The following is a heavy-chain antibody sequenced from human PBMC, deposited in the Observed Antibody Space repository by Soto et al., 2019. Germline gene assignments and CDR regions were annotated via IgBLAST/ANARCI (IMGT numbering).Heavy chain of an antibody. CDR3: ARVPTIFGVVINIYGMDV. D-gene: IGHD3-3*01. CDR2: INPNSGGT. V-gene: IGHV1-2*02. J-gene: IGHJ6*02. Sequence: GASVKVSCKASGYTFTGYYMHWVRQAPGQGLEWMGWINPNSGGTNYAQKFQGRVTMTRDTSISTAYKELSRLRSDDTAVYYCARVPTIFGVVINIYGMDVWGQGTTVTVS. CDR1: GYTFTGYY.